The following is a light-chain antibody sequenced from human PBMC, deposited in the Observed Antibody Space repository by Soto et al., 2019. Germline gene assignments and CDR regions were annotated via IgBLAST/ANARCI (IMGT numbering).Light chain of an antibody. V-gene: IGKV3D-15*01. CDR2: GAS. J-gene: IGKJ4*01. CDR3: QQYDDWLRLT. CDR1: QSVNIY. Sequence: EIVMTQSPATLSVSPGERATLSCRASQSVNIYLAWYQQKPGQAPRLLIFGASSRPTGIPARFSGSGSGTEFNLTISSLQSEDFAVYFCQQYDDWLRLTFGGGTKVDIK.